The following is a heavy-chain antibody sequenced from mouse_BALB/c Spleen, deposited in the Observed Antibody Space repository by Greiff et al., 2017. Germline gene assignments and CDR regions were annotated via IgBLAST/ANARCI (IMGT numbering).Heavy chain of an antibody. V-gene: IGHV14-3*02. CDR2: IDPANGNT. J-gene: IGHJ4*01. CDR1: GYTFTDYN. Sequence: VQLQQSGPELVKPGASVKISCKASGYTFTDYNMHWVKQRPEQGLEWIGRIDPANGNTKYDPKFQGKATITADTSSNTAYLQLSSLTSEDTAVYYCARGGLRAPNAMDYWGQGTSVTVSS. D-gene: IGHD2-4*01. CDR3: ARGGLRAPNAMDY.